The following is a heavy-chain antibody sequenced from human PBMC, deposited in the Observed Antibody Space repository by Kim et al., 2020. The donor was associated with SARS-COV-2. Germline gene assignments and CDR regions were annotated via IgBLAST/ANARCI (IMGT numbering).Heavy chain of an antibody. CDR1: GFTFSSYA. V-gene: IGHV3-30*04. Sequence: GGSLRLSCAASGFTFSSYAMHWVRQAPGKGLEWVAVISYDGSNKYYADSVKGRFTISRDNSKNTLYLQMNSLRAEDTAVYYCASSQRDYGDYVFDYCGQG. J-gene: IGHJ4*02. CDR3: ASSQRDYGDYVFDY. CDR2: ISYDGSNK. D-gene: IGHD4-17*01.